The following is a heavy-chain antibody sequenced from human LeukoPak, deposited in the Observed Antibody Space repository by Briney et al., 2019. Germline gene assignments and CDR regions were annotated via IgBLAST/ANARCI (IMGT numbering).Heavy chain of an antibody. CDR1: GYTFTNYG. V-gene: IGHV1-18*01. Sequence: ASVKVSCKASGYTFTNYGISWVRQAPGQGLEWMGWISAYNGNTNYAQKVQGRVTMTTDTSTNTAYMELRSLRSDDTAVYYCASYDFWSSVSDYWGQGTLVTVSS. D-gene: IGHD3-3*01. CDR3: ASYDFWSSVSDY. CDR2: ISAYNGNT. J-gene: IGHJ4*02.